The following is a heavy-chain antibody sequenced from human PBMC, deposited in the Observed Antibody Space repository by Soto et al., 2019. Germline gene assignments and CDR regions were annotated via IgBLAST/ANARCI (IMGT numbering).Heavy chain of an antibody. J-gene: IGHJ4*02. Sequence: VGSLRLSCAASGFTLSTYWMHWVRQVPGKGVVWVSRISSGGTYTNYADSVKGRFTISRDSARNTLFLQMNYLTGDDTAVYYCATPTPLRGAMITNINFDFWGQGTPVTVSS. CDR2: ISSGGTYT. CDR3: ATPTPLRGAMITNINFDF. CDR1: GFTLSTYW. V-gene: IGHV3-74*01. D-gene: IGHD3-10*01.